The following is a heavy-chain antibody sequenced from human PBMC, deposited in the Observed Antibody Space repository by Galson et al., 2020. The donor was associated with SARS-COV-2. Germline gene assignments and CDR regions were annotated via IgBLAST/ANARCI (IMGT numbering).Heavy chain of an antibody. J-gene: IGHJ4*02. D-gene: IGHD3-9*01. Sequence: GESLKISCAASGVTFSSYAMHWVRQAPGKGLEWVAAIWFDGTNKYYADSVKGRFTISRDIPNNTLYLQMNSLRAEDTAVYYCARGGDYDILTSAIGFWGQGTLVTVSS. CDR3: ARGGDYDILTSAIGF. CDR1: GVTFSSYA. V-gene: IGHV3-33*01. CDR2: IWFDGTNK.